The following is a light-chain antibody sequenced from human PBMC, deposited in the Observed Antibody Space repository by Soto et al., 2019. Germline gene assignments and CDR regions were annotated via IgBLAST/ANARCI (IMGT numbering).Light chain of an antibody. J-gene: IGKJ5*01. CDR1: QSIRTS. Sequence: EVVLTQSPATLSLSPGERATLSCRASQSIRTSLTWYQQKPGQAPRLVIFDASNRANGVPARFGGSGSGKDFTLTINSLEPEDFAVYYCQQRNVWPPITFGQGTRLEIK. V-gene: IGKV3-11*01. CDR3: QQRNVWPPIT. CDR2: DAS.